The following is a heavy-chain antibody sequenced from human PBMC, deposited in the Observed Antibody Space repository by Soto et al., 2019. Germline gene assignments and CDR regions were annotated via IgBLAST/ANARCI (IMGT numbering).Heavy chain of an antibody. J-gene: IGHJ4*02. D-gene: IGHD3-22*01. CDR1: GFTFSSYG. CDR2: IWYDGSNK. V-gene: IGHV3-33*01. CDR3: ARDYDSSGYPRYYFDY. Sequence: GGSLRVSCAASGFTFSSYGMHWVRQAPGKGLEWVAVIWYDGSNKYYADSVEGRFTISRDNSKNTLYLQMNSLRAEDTAVYYCARDYDSSGYPRYYFDYWGQGTLVTVSS.